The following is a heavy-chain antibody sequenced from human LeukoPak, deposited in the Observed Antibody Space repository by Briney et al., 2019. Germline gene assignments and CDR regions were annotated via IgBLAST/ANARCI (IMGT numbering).Heavy chain of an antibody. J-gene: IGHJ4*02. Sequence: GGSLRLSCAASGFTFSSYAMTWVRQAPGKGLEWVSAISGSGGSTYYADSVKGRFTISRDNSKNTLYLQMNSLRAEDTAVYYCAKDRSRGYSNGDYFDYWGQGTLVTVSS. CDR2: ISGSGGST. CDR1: GFTFSSYA. CDR3: AKDRSRGYSNGDYFDY. D-gene: IGHD5-18*01. V-gene: IGHV3-23*01.